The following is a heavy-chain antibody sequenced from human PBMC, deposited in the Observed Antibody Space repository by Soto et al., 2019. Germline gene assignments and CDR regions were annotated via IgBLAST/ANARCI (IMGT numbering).Heavy chain of an antibody. CDR3: VSDRGYGHASVPYS. CDR2: ISYDGPLQ. D-gene: IGHD5-18*01. CDR1: GFTFTSYG. V-gene: IGHV3-30*03. J-gene: IGHJ4*02. Sequence: QAHLVESGGGVVQPGRSLRLSCAASGFTFTSYGMHWVRQAPGTRLEWVAVISYDGPLQHYADSVKGRFTISRDNSKNMVLLQMNSLRAGDTAVYYCVSDRGYGHASVPYSWGQGTLVSVSS.